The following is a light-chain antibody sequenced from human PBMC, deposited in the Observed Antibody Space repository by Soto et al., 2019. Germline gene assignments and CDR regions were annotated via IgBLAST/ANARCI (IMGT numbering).Light chain of an antibody. CDR2: DAS. CDR1: QSISHF. CDR3: QQYYSYSRA. Sequence: DIQMTQSPSTLSGSTGGRVTITCRASQSISHFLAWYQQKPGKVPKLLIYDASNLGSGVPSRFSGSGSGTDFTLTISGLQPDDFTTYYCQQYYSYSRAFGQGTKVDIK. J-gene: IGKJ1*01. V-gene: IGKV1-5*01.